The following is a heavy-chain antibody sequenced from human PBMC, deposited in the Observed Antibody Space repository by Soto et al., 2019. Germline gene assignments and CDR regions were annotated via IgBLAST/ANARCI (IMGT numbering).Heavy chain of an antibody. CDR1: GFSFSTYN. D-gene: IGHD1-26*01. Sequence: EVQVVESGGGLVKPGGSLRLSCATSGFSFSTYNMNWVRQAPGKGLEWVSSINGRSNYKDYTDSVKGRFAISRDNPKNSLYLQLDGLRVEDTAVYYCVREDGLVGSNSAFDYWGQGTLVTVSS. V-gene: IGHV3-21*02. CDR2: INGRSNYK. CDR3: VREDGLVGSNSAFDY. J-gene: IGHJ4*02.